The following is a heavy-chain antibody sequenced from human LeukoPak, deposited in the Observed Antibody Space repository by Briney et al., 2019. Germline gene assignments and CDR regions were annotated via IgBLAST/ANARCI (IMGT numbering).Heavy chain of an antibody. CDR1: GFTFSTYW. J-gene: IGHJ4*02. D-gene: IGHD4-17*01. CDR3: ARASTTVPNLLDN. Sequence: GESLKISCVASGFTFSTYWMHWVRQAPGKGLLWVSRINGDGSSTNYADSVKGRFTISRDNAKNTLYLQMNSLRAEDTAVYYCARASTTVPNLLDNWGQGTLVTVSS. V-gene: IGHV3-74*01. CDR2: INGDGSST.